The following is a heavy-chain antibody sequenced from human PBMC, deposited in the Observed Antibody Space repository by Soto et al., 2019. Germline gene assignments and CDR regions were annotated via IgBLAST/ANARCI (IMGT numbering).Heavy chain of an antibody. Sequence: QVQLVQSGAEVKKPGSSVKVSCKASGGTFSSYTISWVRQAPGQGLEWMGRIIPILGIANYAQKFQGRVKXXAXKXMSTAYMERSSRRSEDTAVYYCARDTYYGDHRDFDYWGQGTLVTVSS. CDR2: IIPILGIA. CDR3: ARDTYYGDHRDFDY. D-gene: IGHD4-17*01. V-gene: IGHV1-69*08. J-gene: IGHJ4*02. CDR1: GGTFSSYT.